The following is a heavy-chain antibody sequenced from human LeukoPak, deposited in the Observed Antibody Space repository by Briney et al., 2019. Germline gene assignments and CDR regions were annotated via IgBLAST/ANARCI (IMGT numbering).Heavy chain of an antibody. D-gene: IGHD6-13*01. Sequence: PGGSLRLSCAASGFTFSSYTIHWVRQDPGKGLEWVAVISYDGSDKYYANSVKGRFTISRDNSKNTLYLQMDSLRTEDTAVYYCAREGPYRSSWSYWGQGTLVTVSS. CDR1: GFTFSSYT. CDR2: ISYDGSDK. V-gene: IGHV3-30*04. CDR3: AREGPYRSSWSY. J-gene: IGHJ4*02.